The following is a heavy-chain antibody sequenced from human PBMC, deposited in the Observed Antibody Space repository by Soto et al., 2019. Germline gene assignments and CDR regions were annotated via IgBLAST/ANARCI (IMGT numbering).Heavy chain of an antibody. Sequence: SETLSLTCTVSGGSISSYYWSWIRQPPGKGLEWIGYIYYSGSTNYNPSLKSRVTISVDTSKNQFSLKLSSVTAADTAVYYCARDKGYSYGYPLDHWGQGTLVTVSS. D-gene: IGHD5-18*01. V-gene: IGHV4-59*01. CDR1: GGSISSYY. J-gene: IGHJ4*02. CDR2: IYYSGST. CDR3: ARDKGYSYGYPLDH.